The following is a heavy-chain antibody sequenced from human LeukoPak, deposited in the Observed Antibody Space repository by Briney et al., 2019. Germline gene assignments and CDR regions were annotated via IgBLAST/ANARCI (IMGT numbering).Heavy chain of an antibody. CDR2: ISGSGGST. CDR3: AKDPQREYYYDSSGYYS. V-gene: IGHV3-23*01. J-gene: IGHJ4*02. D-gene: IGHD3-22*01. Sequence: RGSLRLSCAASGFTFSSYAMSWVRQAPGKGLEWVSAISGSGGSTYYADSVKGRFTISRDNSKNTLYLQMNSLRAEDTAVYYCAKDPQREYYYDSSGYYSWGQGTLVTVSS. CDR1: GFTFSSYA.